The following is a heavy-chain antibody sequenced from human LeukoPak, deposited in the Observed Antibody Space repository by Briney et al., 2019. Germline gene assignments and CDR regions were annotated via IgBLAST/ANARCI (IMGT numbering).Heavy chain of an antibody. V-gene: IGHV3-23*01. CDR1: GFTFSSYA. J-gene: IGHJ4*02. Sequence: PGGSLRLSCAASGFTFSSYAMSWVRQAPGKGLEWVSAISGSGGSTYYADSVKGRFTISRDNSKNTLYLQMNSLRAEDTAVYYCAKPRYYDFWSGYPYYFDYWGQGTLATVSS. D-gene: IGHD3-3*01. CDR2: ISGSGGST. CDR3: AKPRYYDFWSGYPYYFDY.